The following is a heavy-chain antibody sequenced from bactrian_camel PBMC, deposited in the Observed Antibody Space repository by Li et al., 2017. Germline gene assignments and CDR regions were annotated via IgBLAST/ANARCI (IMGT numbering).Heavy chain of an antibody. Sequence: VQSVESGGGLVQPGGSLRLSCAASGYTFSRVCMGWFRQSQGKEREGLAAIDADGVAVYADSIKGRFTISADTAKNAVYLRMNSLKSEDTALYYCASTIGWTLSEYNYWGQGTQVTVS. CDR3: ASTIGWTLSEYNY. J-gene: IGHJ4*01. D-gene: IGHD2*01. V-gene: IGHV3S1*01. CDR2: IDADGVA. CDR1: GYTFSRVC.